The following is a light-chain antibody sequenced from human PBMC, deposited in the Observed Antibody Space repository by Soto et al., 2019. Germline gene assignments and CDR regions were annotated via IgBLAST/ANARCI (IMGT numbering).Light chain of an antibody. J-gene: IGKJ1*01. CDR3: QQYGDSPQT. CDR2: GAS. Sequence: EIVLTQSPATLSLSPGERATLSCRASQSVTSNYLAWYQQKPGQAPRLLIYGASSRATAIPDRFTGSGSGTDCTLTISSLEPVYLAVYQGQQYGDSPQTFGQGTKVEIK. CDR1: QSVTSNY. V-gene: IGKV3-20*01.